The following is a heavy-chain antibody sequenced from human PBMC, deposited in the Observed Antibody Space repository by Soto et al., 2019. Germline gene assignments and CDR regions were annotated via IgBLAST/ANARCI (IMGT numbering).Heavy chain of an antibody. CDR1: GGSIRSGGYS. J-gene: IGHJ4*02. CDR3: ARGDYGDYLDY. D-gene: IGHD4-17*01. V-gene: IGHV4-30-2*01. CDR2: IYHSGST. Sequence: QLQLQESGSGLVKPSQTLSLTCAVSGGSIRSGGYSWSWIRQPPGKGLEWIGYIYHSGSTYYNPSLKSRVTLSVDRSKNQFSLKLSSVAAADTAVYYCARGDYGDYLDYWGQGTLVTVSS.